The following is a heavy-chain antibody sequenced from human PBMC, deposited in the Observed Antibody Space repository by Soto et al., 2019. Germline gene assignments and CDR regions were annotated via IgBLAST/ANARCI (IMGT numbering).Heavy chain of an antibody. CDR2: ISWNSGSI. V-gene: IGHV3-9*01. Sequence: GGSVRLSCAASGFTFDDYAMHWVRQAPGKGLEWVSGISWNSGSIGYADSVKGRFTISRDNAKNSLYLQMNSLRDEDTALYYCAKDYRLSTSTSNVNAFDICGQGTLVTVS. CDR1: GFTFDDYA. J-gene: IGHJ3*02. CDR3: AKDYRLSTSTSNVNAFDI. D-gene: IGHD2-2*01.